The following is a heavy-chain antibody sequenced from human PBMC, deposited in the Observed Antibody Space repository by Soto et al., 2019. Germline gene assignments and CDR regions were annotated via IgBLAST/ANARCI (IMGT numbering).Heavy chain of an antibody. J-gene: IGHJ3*02. V-gene: IGHV3-9*01. CDR3: AKDKGYNWNDVAAFDI. CDR2: LSWNSGSM. Sequence: ESGGGLVQPGKSLRLSCAASGFTFHDFAMHWVRQAPGKGLEWVSGLSWNSGSMGYADSVNGRVIISRDNAMNSLYLQMNSLRAEDTALYYCAKDKGYNWNDVAAFDIWGQGTMVTVSS. CDR1: GFTFHDFA. D-gene: IGHD1-20*01.